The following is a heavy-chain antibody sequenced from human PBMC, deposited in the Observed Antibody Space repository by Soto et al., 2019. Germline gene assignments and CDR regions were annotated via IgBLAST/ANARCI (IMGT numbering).Heavy chain of an antibody. V-gene: IGHV1-8*01. CDR3: ARGDGSYYGSGSYFDS. D-gene: IGHD3-10*01. CDR1: GYTFINYD. Sequence: QVQLVQSGAEVKKPGASVKVSCKASGYTFINYDINWVRQATGQGLEWIGWMNPNSGDTGYAQKFQGRVTMTRDTSIRTAYMELSSLRSDDTAVYYCARGDGSYYGSGSYFDSWGQGTLVTVSS. CDR2: MNPNSGDT. J-gene: IGHJ5*01.